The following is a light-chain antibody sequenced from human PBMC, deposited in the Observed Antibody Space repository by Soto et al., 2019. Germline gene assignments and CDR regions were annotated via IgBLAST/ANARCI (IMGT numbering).Light chain of an antibody. CDR2: GTS. Sequence: DIQLPQSPSFLSASVGDRVTITCRASQGISNYLAWYQQKPGNAPKLLIYGTSTLQSEVPSRFSGSGSGTEFSLTISSLQPEDFATYFCQQLKTYPLTFGGGTRVEIK. J-gene: IGKJ4*01. CDR3: QQLKTYPLT. CDR1: QGISNY. V-gene: IGKV1-9*01.